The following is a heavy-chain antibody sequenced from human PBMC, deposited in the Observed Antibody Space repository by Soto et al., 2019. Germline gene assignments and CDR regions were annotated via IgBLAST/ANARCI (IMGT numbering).Heavy chain of an antibody. CDR1: GFRFWTYS. CDR2: ISGDGSAT. Sequence: EVKLLESGGGLVQPGESLRLSCAASGFRFWTYSMSWVRQAPGKGLEWVSGISGDGSATSYADSLKGRFTVSRDNAKNSLYLQMNSLRAEDTALYYCAKDLRDPWFGELFYYGMDVWGQGTTVTVSS. J-gene: IGHJ6*02. V-gene: IGHV3-23*01. D-gene: IGHD3-10*01. CDR3: AKDLRDPWFGELFYYGMDV.